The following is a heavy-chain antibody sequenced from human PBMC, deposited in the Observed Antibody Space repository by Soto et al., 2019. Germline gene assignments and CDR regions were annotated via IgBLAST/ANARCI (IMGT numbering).Heavy chain of an antibody. Sequence: PSETLSLTCTVSGGSINSYYWSWIRQPPGKGLEWIGHIYSSGSTNYNPSLKTRVTMSLDTSKNQFSLKLNSVSAADTAVYYCARHRVDYDSSGYYDYDYGMDVWGQGTTVTVSS. CDR1: GGSINSYY. CDR2: IYSSGST. J-gene: IGHJ6*02. CDR3: ARHRVDYDSSGYYDYDYGMDV. V-gene: IGHV4-59*01. D-gene: IGHD3-22*01.